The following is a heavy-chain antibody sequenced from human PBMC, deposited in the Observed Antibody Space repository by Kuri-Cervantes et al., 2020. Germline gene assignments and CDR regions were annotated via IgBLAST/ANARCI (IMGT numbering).Heavy chain of an antibody. CDR3: ARAITRNDAFDI. CDR1: GFTFSSHW. Sequence: GGSLRLSCAASGFTFSSHWMSWVRQAPGKGLEWVANIKQDGSEKYYVDSVKGRLTISRDNAKNSLYLQMNSLRAEDTAVHYCARAITRNDAFDIWGQGTKVTVSS. CDR2: IKQDGSEK. V-gene: IGHV3-7*01. J-gene: IGHJ3*02.